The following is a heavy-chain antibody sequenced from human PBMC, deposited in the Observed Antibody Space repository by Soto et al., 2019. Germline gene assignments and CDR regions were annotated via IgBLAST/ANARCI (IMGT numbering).Heavy chain of an antibody. V-gene: IGHV1-2*04. CDR1: GYTFTGYS. CDR3: ARGSLRSSRFDNWLDP. D-gene: IGHD6-13*01. CDR2: INPKSGDT. Sequence: QVQLVQSGAEVKKPGASVKVSCQASGYTFTGYSIHWVRQAPGQGLEWMGWINPKSGDTNYAQNFQGWVTMTRDTSSSTVYMELSRLRSDDTAVYYCARGSLRSSRFDNWLDPWGQGTLVTVSS. J-gene: IGHJ5*02.